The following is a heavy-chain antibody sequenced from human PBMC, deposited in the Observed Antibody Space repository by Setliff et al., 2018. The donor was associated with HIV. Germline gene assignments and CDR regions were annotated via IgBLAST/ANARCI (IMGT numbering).Heavy chain of an antibody. CDR2: IYYSGST. J-gene: IGHJ4*02. V-gene: IGHV4-39*02. CDR1: GGSISSSSYY. CDR3: AREGQFLDGLPYYFDY. D-gene: IGHD3-3*01. Sequence: SETLSLTCTVSGGSISSSSYYWGWIRQPPGKGLEWIGSIYYSGSTYYNPSLKSRVTISVDTSKNQFSLKLSSVTAADTAVYYCAREGQFLDGLPYYFDYWGQGTLVTVSS.